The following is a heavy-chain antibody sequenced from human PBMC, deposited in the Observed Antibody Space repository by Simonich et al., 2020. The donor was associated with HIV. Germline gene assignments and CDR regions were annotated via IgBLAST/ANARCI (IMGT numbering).Heavy chain of an antibody. J-gene: IGHJ5*02. CDR1: GFTVSSYW. CDR3: ARASGFDP. V-gene: IGHV3-74*01. Sequence: EYGGGLVQPGGSLRLSCAASGFTVSSYWMHWVRQAPGKGLVWVSRISRDGSSTSYADSVKGRFTISRDNAKNTLYLQMNSLRAEDTGVYYCARASGFDPWGQGTLVTVSS. CDR2: ISRDGSST.